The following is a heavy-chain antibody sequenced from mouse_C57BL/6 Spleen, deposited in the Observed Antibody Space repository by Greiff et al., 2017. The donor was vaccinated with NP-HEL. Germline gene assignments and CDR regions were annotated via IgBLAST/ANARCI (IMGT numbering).Heavy chain of an antibody. CDR1: GFTFTDYY. D-gene: IGHD1-1*01. V-gene: IGHV7-3*01. J-gene: IGHJ1*03. CDR2: IRNKANGYTT. Sequence: EVKLMESGGGLVQPGGSLSLSCAASGFTFTDYYMSWVRQPPGKALEWLGFIRNKANGYTTEYSASVKGRFTISRDNSQSILYLQMNALRAEDSATYYCARYEGLLRYWYFDVWGTGTTVTVSS. CDR3: ARYEGLLRYWYFDV.